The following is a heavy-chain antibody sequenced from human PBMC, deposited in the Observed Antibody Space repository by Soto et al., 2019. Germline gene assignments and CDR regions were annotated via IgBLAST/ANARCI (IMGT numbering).Heavy chain of an antibody. CDR2: IFDSGTT. Sequence: QVQLQESGPGLVKPSQTLSLTCTVSGGSITSDYSCWSWIRQPPGEGLEWIGHIFDSGTTYTNPSLRSQVAISLDTSKNPVSLTLSSVTAADTAVYYCARGPSGDKVHYWGQGALVTVSS. CDR3: ARGPSGDKVHY. D-gene: IGHD7-27*01. V-gene: IGHV4-30-4*01. CDR1: GGSITSDYSC. J-gene: IGHJ4*02.